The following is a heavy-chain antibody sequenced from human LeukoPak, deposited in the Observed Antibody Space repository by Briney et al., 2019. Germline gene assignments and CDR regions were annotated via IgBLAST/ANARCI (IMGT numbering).Heavy chain of an antibody. D-gene: IGHD6-13*01. CDR3: ARVRTTSPYSSSWYFDY. Sequence: SETLSLTCTVSGGSISSSSHYWGWIRQPPGKGLEWIGSIYRSGSTYYNPSLKSRVTISVDTSKNQFSLKLSSVTAADTAVYYCARVRTTSPYSSSWYFDYWGQGTLVTVSS. J-gene: IGHJ4*02. CDR1: GGSISSSSHY. V-gene: IGHV4-39*07. CDR2: IYRSGST.